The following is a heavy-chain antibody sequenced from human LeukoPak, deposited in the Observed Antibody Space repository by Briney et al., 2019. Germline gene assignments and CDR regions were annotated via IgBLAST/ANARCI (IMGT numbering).Heavy chain of an antibody. CDR1: GFTFSTYG. J-gene: IGHJ4*02. V-gene: IGHV3-30*02. CDR3: AKLVEYQLLWDY. CDR2: IRYDGSNK. Sequence: GGSLRLSCAASGFTFSTYGMLWVRQAPGQGPEWVALIRYDGSNKYYADSVKGRFTISRDNSKNTLYLQMNSLRVEDTAMYYCAKLVEYQLLWDYWGQGTLVTVSS. D-gene: IGHD2-2*01.